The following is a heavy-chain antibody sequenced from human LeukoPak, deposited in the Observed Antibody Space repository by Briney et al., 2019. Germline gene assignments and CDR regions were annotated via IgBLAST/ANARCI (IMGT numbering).Heavy chain of an antibody. Sequence: GGSLRLSCAASGFTFSSYEMNWVRQAPGKGLEWVSYITSSASTIYYAESVKGRFTISRDNAKNSLFLQMNSLRAEDTAVYYCARKVLSGSRYFDYWGQGALVTVSS. CDR1: GFTFSSYE. J-gene: IGHJ4*02. V-gene: IGHV3-48*03. CDR2: ITSSASTI. D-gene: IGHD1-26*01. CDR3: ARKVLSGSRYFDY.